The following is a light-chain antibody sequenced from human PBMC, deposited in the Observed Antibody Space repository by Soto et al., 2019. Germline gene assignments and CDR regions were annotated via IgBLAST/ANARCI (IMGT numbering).Light chain of an antibody. CDR3: QQDGSSLFT. CDR2: GAS. CDR1: QSVSSTY. J-gene: IGKJ3*01. V-gene: IGKV3-20*01. Sequence: DIVLPQSPGPLSLSPGARATLSCRASQSVSSTYLAWYQPKPGQAPRVLIYGASIRATVIPARFSGGGSGTDFTLTSTRLEPEDWAVYYCQQDGSSLFTIGPGTKVDIK.